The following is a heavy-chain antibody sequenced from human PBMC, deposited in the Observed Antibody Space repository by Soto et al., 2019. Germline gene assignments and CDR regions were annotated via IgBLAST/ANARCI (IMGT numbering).Heavy chain of an antibody. V-gene: IGHV3-48*03. CDR3: ARDQGSSWTYYYYGMDV. CDR1: GFTFSSYE. CDR2: ISSSGSTI. Sequence: AGGSLRLSCAASGFTFSSYEMNWVRQAPGKGLEWVSYISSSGSTIYYADSVKGRFTISRDNAKNSLYLQMNSLRAEDTAVYYCARDQGSSWTYYYYGMDVWGQGTTVTVSS. D-gene: IGHD6-13*01. J-gene: IGHJ6*02.